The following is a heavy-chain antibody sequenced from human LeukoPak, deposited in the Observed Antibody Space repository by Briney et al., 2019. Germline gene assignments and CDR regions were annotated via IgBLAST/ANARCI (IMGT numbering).Heavy chain of an antibody. CDR1: GYTFTSYG. J-gene: IGHJ4*02. V-gene: IGHV1-18*01. CDR2: ISAYNGNT. CDR3: AREVSSGWYSGNDY. Sequence: ASVKVSCKASGYTFTSYGISWVRQAPGQGLEWMGWISAYNGNTNYAQKLQGRVTITTDTSTSTAYMELRSLRSDDTAVYYCAREVSSGWYSGNDYWGQGTLVTVSS. D-gene: IGHD6-19*01.